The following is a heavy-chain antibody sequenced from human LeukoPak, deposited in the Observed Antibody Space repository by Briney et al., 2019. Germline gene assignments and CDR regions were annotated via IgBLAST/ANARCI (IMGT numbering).Heavy chain of an antibody. Sequence: SETLSLTYAVYGGSFSGYYWSWIRQPPGKGLEWIGEINHSGSTNYNPSLKSRVTISVDTSKNQFSLKLSSVTAADTAVYYCARGRPYYDPPYYYGMDVWGQGTTVTVSS. CDR2: INHSGST. D-gene: IGHD3-3*01. CDR1: GGSFSGYY. CDR3: ARGRPYYDPPYYYGMDV. J-gene: IGHJ6*02. V-gene: IGHV4-34*01.